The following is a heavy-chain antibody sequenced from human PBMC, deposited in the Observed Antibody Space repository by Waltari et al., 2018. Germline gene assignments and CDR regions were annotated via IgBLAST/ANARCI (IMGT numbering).Heavy chain of an antibody. CDR2: ISYNGAT. V-gene: IGHV4-39*01. CDR1: VVSLTTNRHY. D-gene: IGHD5-12*01. CDR3: ATYIGASLGTAAFDV. Sequence: QLQLQESGPGLVKPSETLSRTCSVSVVSLTTNRHYWGWIRQPPGQGLEWIGTISYNGATYSSPSLRSRVTIFRDTSKNQLSLKLGSVTAADTAFYYCATYIGASLGTAAFDVWGQGTMVTVSS. J-gene: IGHJ3*01.